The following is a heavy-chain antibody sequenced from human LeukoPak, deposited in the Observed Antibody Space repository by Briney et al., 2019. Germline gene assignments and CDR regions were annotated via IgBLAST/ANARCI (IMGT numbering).Heavy chain of an antibody. D-gene: IGHD1-26*01. CDR2: ISDDGSNG. CDR1: GFTFSSYA. CDR3: VREVTSGSFDY. Sequence: PGGSLRFSCEASGFTFSSYAMHWVRQAPGRGLEWVTVISDDGSNGYYAGSVKGRFTISRDNSQNTLHVQMSSLRPEDTAVYYCVREVTSGSFDYWGQGTLVTVSS. V-gene: IGHV3-30*04. J-gene: IGHJ4*02.